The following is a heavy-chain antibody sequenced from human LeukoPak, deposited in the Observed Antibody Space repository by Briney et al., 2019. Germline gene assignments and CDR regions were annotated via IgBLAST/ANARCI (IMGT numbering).Heavy chain of an antibody. CDR2: ISSSSSYI. J-gene: IGHJ4*02. CDR1: GFTFSSYS. V-gene: IGHV3-21*01. CDR3: TRDFGRLPHCSGDCMGN. D-gene: IGHD2-21*02. Sequence: KTGGSLRLSCAASGFTFSSYSMNWVRQAPGKGLEWVSSISSSSSYIYYADSVKGRFTISRDNAKNSLYLQMNSLRAEDTAVYYCTRDFGRLPHCSGDCMGNWGQGTLVTVSS.